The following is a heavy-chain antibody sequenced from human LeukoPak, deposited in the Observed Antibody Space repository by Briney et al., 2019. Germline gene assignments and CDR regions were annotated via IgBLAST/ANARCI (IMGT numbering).Heavy chain of an antibody. CDR1: GFTFDDYA. CDR3: AKDISGIQLWSTNYYYYGMDV. CDR2: ISGDGGST. D-gene: IGHD5-18*01. J-gene: IGHJ6*02. Sequence: GGSLRLSCAASGFTFDDYAMHWVRQAPGKGLEWVSLISGDGGSTYYADSVKGRFTISRDNSKTSLYLQMNSLRTEDTALYYCAKDISGIQLWSTNYYYYGMDVWGQGTTVTVSS. V-gene: IGHV3-43*02.